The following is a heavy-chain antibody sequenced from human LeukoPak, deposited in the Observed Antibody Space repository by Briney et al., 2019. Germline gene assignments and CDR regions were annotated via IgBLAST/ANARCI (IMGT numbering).Heavy chain of an antibody. D-gene: IGHD6-13*01. CDR1: AFTFSSYA. Sequence: GGSLRLSCAASAFTFSSYAMSWVRQAPGKGLEWVSYISSSGSTIYYADSVKGRFTISRDNAKNSLYLQMNSLRAEDTAIYYCARGGCAAAGCGMDVWGQGTTVTVSS. CDR3: ARGGCAAAGCGMDV. CDR2: ISSSGSTI. V-gene: IGHV3-48*03. J-gene: IGHJ6*02.